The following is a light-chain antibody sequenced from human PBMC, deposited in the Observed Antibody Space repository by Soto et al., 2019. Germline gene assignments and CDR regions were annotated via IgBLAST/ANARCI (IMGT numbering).Light chain of an antibody. V-gene: IGLV2-14*01. CDR1: SNDVGANNY. Sequence: QSALTQPASVSGSPGQSITISCTGTSNDVGANNYVSWYQHHPGKAPKILIYEATNRPSGVSHRFSGSKSGNTASLTISGLRAEDEADYFCTSYTSTNTLVFGGGTKLTVL. CDR2: EAT. CDR3: TSYTSTNTLV. J-gene: IGLJ2*01.